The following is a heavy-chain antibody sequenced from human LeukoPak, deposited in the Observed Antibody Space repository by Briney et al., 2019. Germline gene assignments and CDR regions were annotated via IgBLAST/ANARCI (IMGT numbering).Heavy chain of an antibody. J-gene: IGHJ4*02. CDR2: ISGSGGST. Sequence: GGSLRLSCAASGFIFSSYAMSWVRQAPGKGLEWVSAISGSGGSTYYADSVKGRFTISRDNSKNTLYLQMNSLRAEDTAVYYCAKGERGYSYGYFDYWGQGTLVTVSS. CDR1: GFIFSSYA. V-gene: IGHV3-23*01. D-gene: IGHD5-18*01. CDR3: AKGERGYSYGYFDY.